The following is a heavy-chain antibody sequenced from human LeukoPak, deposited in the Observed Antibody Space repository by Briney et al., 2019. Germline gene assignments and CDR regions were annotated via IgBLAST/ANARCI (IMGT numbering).Heavy chain of an antibody. CDR2: IYYSGST. J-gene: IGHJ6*02. Sequence: SETLSLTCTVSGGSISSYYWSWIRQPPGKGLEWIGYIYYSGSTNYNPSLKSRVTIPVDTSKNQFSLKLSSVTAADTAVYYCARLPVLVLAAGIYYYYGMDVWGQGTTVTVSS. CDR1: GGSISSYY. CDR3: ARLPVLVLAAGIYYYYGMDV. V-gene: IGHV4-59*01. D-gene: IGHD6-13*01.